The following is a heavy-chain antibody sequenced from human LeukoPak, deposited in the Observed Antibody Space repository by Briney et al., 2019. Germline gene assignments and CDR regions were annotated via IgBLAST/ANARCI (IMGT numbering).Heavy chain of an antibody. Sequence: PGGSLRLSCAASGFTFSSYAMSWVRQAPGKGLEWVSAISGSGGSTYYADSVKGRFTISRDNSKNTPYLQMNSLSAEDTAVYYCAKDSLYCSSTSCYTRFDYWGQGTLVTVSS. J-gene: IGHJ4*02. D-gene: IGHD2-2*02. CDR1: GFTFSSYA. V-gene: IGHV3-23*01. CDR2: ISGSGGST. CDR3: AKDSLYCSSTSCYTRFDY.